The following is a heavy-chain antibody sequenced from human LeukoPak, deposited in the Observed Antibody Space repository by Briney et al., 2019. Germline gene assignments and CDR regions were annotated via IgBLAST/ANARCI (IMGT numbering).Heavy chain of an antibody. V-gene: IGHV3-48*03. J-gene: IGHJ5*02. CDR1: GFSFSSYE. CDR3: ARDNRYSIFNWFDP. D-gene: IGHD6-13*01. Sequence: GGCLRLSCAASGFSFSSYEMNWVRQAPGKGLEWVSYISSSGSTKYYADSVKGRFTMSRDNAKNSLYLQMNSLRAEDTAVYYCARDNRYSIFNWFDPWGQGTLVTVSS. CDR2: ISSSGSTK.